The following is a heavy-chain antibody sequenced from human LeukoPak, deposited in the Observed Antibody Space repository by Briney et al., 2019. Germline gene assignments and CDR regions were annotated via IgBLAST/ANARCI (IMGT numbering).Heavy chain of an antibody. Sequence: GSSVKVSCKASGGTFSSYAISWVRQAPGQGLEWMGGIIPIFGTANYAQKFQGRVTITADKSTSTAYMELSSLRSEDTAVYYCARELRQYNWNDRGYNWFDPWPGNPGHRLL. D-gene: IGHD1-1*01. J-gene: IGHJ5*02. CDR2: IIPIFGTA. CDR3: ARELRQYNWNDRGYNWFDP. CDR1: GGTFSSYA. V-gene: IGHV1-69*06.